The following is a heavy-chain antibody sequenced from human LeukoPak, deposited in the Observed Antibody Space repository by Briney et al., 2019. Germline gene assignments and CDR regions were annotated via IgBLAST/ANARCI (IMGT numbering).Heavy chain of an antibody. CDR1: GFTFSSYG. V-gene: IGHV3-49*04. CDR3: TRDHSLFDY. D-gene: IGHD2-21*01. J-gene: IGHJ4*02. Sequence: GGSLRLSCAASGFTFSSYGMHWVRQAPGKGLEWVGFIRSKAYGGTTEYAASVKGRFTISRDDSKSIAYLQMNSLKTEDTAVYYCTRDHSLFDYWGQGTLVTVSS. CDR2: IRSKAYGGTT.